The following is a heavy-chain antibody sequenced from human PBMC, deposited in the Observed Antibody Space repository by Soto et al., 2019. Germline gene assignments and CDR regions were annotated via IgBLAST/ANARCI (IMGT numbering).Heavy chain of an antibody. D-gene: IGHD6-19*01. V-gene: IGHV1-3*01. CDR2: INAGNGNT. CDR3: ARGAAVAGHYYYYGMDV. CDR1: GYTFTSYA. J-gene: IGHJ6*02. Sequence: QVQLVQSGAEVKKPGASVKVSCKASGYTFTSYAMHWVRQAPGQRLEWMGWINAGNGNTKYSQKFQGRVNITRDTSASTAYMELSSLRSEDTAVYYCARGAAVAGHYYYYGMDVWGQGTTVTVSS.